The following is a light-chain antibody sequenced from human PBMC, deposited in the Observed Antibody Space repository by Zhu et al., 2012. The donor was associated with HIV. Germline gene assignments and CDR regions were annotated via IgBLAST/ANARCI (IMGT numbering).Light chain of an antibody. CDR2: GPS. Sequence: EIVLTQSPGTLSLSPGERATLSCRASDNIGNRYLAWYQQKPGQALRLLIYGPSNRATGIPERFSGSGSGTDFTLTISRLESEDFAVYYCQHYVPSPMYTFGQGTKLEIK. V-gene: IGKV3-20*01. CDR1: DNIGNRY. J-gene: IGKJ2*01. CDR3: QHYVPSPMYT.